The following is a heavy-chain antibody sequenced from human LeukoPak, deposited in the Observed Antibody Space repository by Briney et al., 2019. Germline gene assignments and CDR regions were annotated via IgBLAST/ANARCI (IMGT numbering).Heavy chain of an antibody. CDR2: IYYSGST. CDR1: GGSISSYY. J-gene: IGHJ4*02. Sequence: SSETLSLTCTVSGGSISSYYWSWIRQPPGKGLEWIGYIYYSGSTYYNPSLKSRVTISVDTSKNQFSLKLSSVTAADTAVYYCARLYSSGWYFLRGGIDYWGQGTLVTVSS. V-gene: IGHV4-59*08. CDR3: ARLYSSGWYFLRGGIDY. D-gene: IGHD6-19*01.